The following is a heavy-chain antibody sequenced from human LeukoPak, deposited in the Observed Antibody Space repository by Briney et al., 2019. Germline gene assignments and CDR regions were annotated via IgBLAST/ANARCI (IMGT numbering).Heavy chain of an antibody. J-gene: IGHJ4*02. V-gene: IGHV3-23*01. CDR3: ARGSGSYSVDFDY. Sequence: GGSLRLSCAASGFTFSSYAMSWVRQAPGKGLEWVSAISGSGGSTYYADSVKGRFTISRDNAKNSLYLQMNSLRAEDTAVYYCARGSGSYSVDFDYWGQGTLVTVSS. CDR2: ISGSGGST. D-gene: IGHD1-26*01. CDR1: GFTFSSYA.